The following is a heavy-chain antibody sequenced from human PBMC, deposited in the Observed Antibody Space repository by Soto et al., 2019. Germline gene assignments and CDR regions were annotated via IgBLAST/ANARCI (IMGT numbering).Heavy chain of an antibody. CDR1: GYSFTSYW. V-gene: IGHV5-10-1*01. CDR2: IDPSDSYA. CDR3: ARSSNPYYYYGVYYGMDV. D-gene: IGHD3-10*01. J-gene: IGHJ6*02. Sequence: GESLKISCKGSGYSFTSYWISLVRQMPGKGLEWMGRIDPSDSYANYSPSFQGHVTISADKSISTAYLQWSSLKASDTAMYYCARSSNPYYYYGVYYGMDVWGQGTTVTVSS.